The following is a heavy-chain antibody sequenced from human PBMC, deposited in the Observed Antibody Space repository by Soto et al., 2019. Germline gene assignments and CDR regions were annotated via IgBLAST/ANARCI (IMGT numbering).Heavy chain of an antibody. Sequence: SVKVSCKASGFTFTSSAVQWVRQARGQRLEWIGWIVVGSGNTNYAQKFQERVTITRDMSTSTAYMELSSLRSEDTAVYYCAAGSIAAASYGMDVSGQGTTVTVSS. CDR2: IVVGSGNT. CDR1: GFTFTSSA. D-gene: IGHD6-13*01. J-gene: IGHJ6*02. CDR3: AAGSIAAASYGMDV. V-gene: IGHV1-58*01.